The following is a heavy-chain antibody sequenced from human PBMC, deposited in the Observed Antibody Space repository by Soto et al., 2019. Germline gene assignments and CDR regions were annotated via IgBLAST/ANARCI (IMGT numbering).Heavy chain of an antibody. Sequence: GGSLRLSCAASGFTFSSYAMSWVRQAPGKGLEWVSGINSDGSSTYYADSVKGRFTISRDNAKNTLYLQMNSLRAEDTAVYYCARDYSIRYYYLGMDVWGQGSMVTVCS. V-gene: IGHV3-23*01. D-gene: IGHD3-3*02. CDR2: INSDGSST. CDR3: ARDYSIRYYYLGMDV. CDR1: GFTFSSYA. J-gene: IGHJ6*02.